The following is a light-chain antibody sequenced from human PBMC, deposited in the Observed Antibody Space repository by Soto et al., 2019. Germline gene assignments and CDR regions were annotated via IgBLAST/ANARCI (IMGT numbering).Light chain of an antibody. CDR3: QQYYYSPLFT. CDR2: GTS. V-gene: IGKV3-20*01. Sequence: EIVLTQSPGTLSLSPGERATLSCRASQSVSSNYFAWYQQTPGQAPRLLIYGTSNRATGIPDRFSGSGSGTDFTLTIRRLEPEEFAVYYCQQYYYSPLFTFGPGTKVDIK. CDR1: QSVSSNY. J-gene: IGKJ3*01.